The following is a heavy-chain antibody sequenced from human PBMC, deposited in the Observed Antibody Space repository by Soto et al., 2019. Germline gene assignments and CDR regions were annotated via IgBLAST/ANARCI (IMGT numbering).Heavy chain of an antibody. CDR3: AHTWGLPFDY. V-gene: IGHV2-5*01. Sequence: QITLKESGPTLVKPTQTLTLTCTYSGCSLRTTGVGVGWIRQPPGNALEWLGIIYWNDDKRYSPSLKSRFTLTSDISKSQVVLTMTNMDPVDTATYYCAHTWGLPFDYWGQGTLVIVSS. J-gene: IGHJ4*02. CDR2: IYWNDDK. D-gene: IGHD3-16*01. CDR1: GCSLRTTGVG.